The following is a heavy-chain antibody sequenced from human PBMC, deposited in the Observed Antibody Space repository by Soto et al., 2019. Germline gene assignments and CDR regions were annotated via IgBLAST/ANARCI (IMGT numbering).Heavy chain of an antibody. V-gene: IGHV3-23*01. J-gene: IGHJ4*02. CDR3: AKDGSWGDHYYFDS. Sequence: EVQLLESGGGLVRPGGSLRLYCKVSGFMFSSYAMTWVRQAPGKGLEWVSSISGSGGSTYYSDSVRGRFTISRDNAKKIVYLEMNGVKDDDTDLYYCAKDGSWGDHYYFDSWGQGTLVTVSS. D-gene: IGHD2-21*02. CDR2: ISGSGGST. CDR1: GFMFSSYA.